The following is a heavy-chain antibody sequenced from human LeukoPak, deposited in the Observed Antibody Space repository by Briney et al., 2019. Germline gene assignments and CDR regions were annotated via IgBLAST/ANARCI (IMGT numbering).Heavy chain of an antibody. Sequence: SETLSLTCTVSGGSISSSSYYWGWIRQPPGKGLEWIGSIYYSGSTYYNPSLKSPVTISVDTSKNQFSLKLSSVTAADTAVYYCAREAAAGTTRTINPFDYWGQGTLVTVAS. CDR2: IYYSGST. J-gene: IGHJ4*02. D-gene: IGHD6-13*01. CDR1: GGSISSSSYY. CDR3: AREAAAGTTRTINPFDY. V-gene: IGHV4-39*01.